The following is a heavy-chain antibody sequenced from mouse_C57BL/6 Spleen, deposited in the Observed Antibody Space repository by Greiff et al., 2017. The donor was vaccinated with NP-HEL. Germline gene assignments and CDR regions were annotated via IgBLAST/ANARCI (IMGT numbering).Heavy chain of an antibody. CDR3: AINYGSSYDYAMDY. Sequence: VQLQQSGPELVKPGASVKISCKASGYTFTDYYMNWVKQSHGKSLEWIGDINPNNGGTSYNQKFKGKATLTVDKSSSTAYMELRSLTSEDSAVYYCAINYGSSYDYAMDYWGQGTSVTVSS. J-gene: IGHJ4*01. V-gene: IGHV1-26*01. CDR2: INPNNGGT. CDR1: GYTFTDYY. D-gene: IGHD1-1*01.